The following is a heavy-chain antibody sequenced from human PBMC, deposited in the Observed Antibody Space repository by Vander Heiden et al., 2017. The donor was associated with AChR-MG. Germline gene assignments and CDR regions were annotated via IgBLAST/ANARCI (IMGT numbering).Heavy chain of an antibody. V-gene: IGHV3-23*01. J-gene: IGHJ4*02. Sequence: EVQLLESGGGLVQPGGSLGLSCAASGFTFSSYAMSWVRQAPGKGLEWVSAISGSGGSTYYEDSVKGRFTISRDNSKNTLYLQMNSLRAEDTAVYYCAKDALGYCSGGSCFHFDYWGQGTLVTVSS. CDR1: GFTFSSYA. D-gene: IGHD2-15*01. CDR2: ISGSGGST. CDR3: AKDALGYCSGGSCFHFDY.